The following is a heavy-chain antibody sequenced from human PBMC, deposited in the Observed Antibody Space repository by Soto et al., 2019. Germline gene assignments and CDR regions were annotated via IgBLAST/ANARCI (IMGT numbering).Heavy chain of an antibody. CDR1: GYTFTSYA. D-gene: IGHD3-10*01. J-gene: IGHJ5*02. Sequence: AAVKVSCKASGYTFTSYAMHWVRQAPGQRIEWMGWINAYNGNTKYAQKLQGRVTMTTDTSTSTSYMELRSLRSDDTAVYYCARGVGSGSYYNQYNWFDPWGQGTLVTVSS. CDR3: ARGVGSGSYYNQYNWFDP. CDR2: INAYNGNT. V-gene: IGHV1-18*01.